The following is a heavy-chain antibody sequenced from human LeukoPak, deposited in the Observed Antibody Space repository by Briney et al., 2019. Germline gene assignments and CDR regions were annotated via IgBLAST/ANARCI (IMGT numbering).Heavy chain of an antibody. Sequence: SETLSLTCNVSGASMSNYYWSWTRQPAGKGLEWIGRIYTDGSTTYNPSLKSRVTMSADTSKNQFSLSLRSVTAADTAVYYCARDRIRLVRPYYYYGMDVWGQGTTVTVSS. J-gene: IGHJ6*02. D-gene: IGHD3-10*02. CDR2: IYTDGST. V-gene: IGHV4-4*07. CDR3: ARDRIRLVRPYYYYGMDV. CDR1: GASMSNYY.